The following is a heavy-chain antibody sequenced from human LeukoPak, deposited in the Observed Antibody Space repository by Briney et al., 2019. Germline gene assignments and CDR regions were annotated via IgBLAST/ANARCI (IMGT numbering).Heavy chain of an antibody. CDR1: GFTFSSYA. J-gene: IGHJ4*02. CDR2: ISGSGDNT. D-gene: IGHD3-22*01. V-gene: IGHV3-23*01. CDR3: AKGSYYDSSGSFYFDY. Sequence: GGPLRLSCAPSGFTFSSYAMSWVRQAPGKGLEWVSGISGSGDNTYYADSVKGRFTISRDNSKNTLYVQVNSLGTEDTAAYYCAKGSYYDSSGSFYFDYWGQGTLVTVSS.